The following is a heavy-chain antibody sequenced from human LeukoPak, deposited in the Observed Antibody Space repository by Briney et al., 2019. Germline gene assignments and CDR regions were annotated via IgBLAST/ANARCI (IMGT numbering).Heavy chain of an antibody. J-gene: IGHJ5*02. CDR2: MNPNSGNT. Sequence: GASVKVSCKASGYTFTSYDINWVRQATGQGLEWMGWMNPNSGNTGYAQKFQGRVTITRNTSISTAYMELSSLRSEDTAVYYCAREGTMGVRGENWFDPWGQGTLVTVSS. CDR3: AREGTMGVRGENWFDP. CDR1: GYTFTSYD. D-gene: IGHD3-10*01. V-gene: IGHV1-8*03.